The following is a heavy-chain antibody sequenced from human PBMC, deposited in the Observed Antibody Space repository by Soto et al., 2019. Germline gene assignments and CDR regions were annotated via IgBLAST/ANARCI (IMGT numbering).Heavy chain of an antibody. D-gene: IGHD3-22*01. Sequence: SETLSLTCAVSGGSISSCDYYWSWIRQPPGKGLEWIGYIYYSGSTYYNPSLKSRVTISVDTSKNQFSLKLSSVTAADTAVYYCARDRDYDSSGYYDYWGQGTLVTVSS. CDR3: ARDRDYDSSGYYDY. CDR1: GGSISSCDYY. CDR2: IYYSGST. V-gene: IGHV4-30-4*01. J-gene: IGHJ4*02.